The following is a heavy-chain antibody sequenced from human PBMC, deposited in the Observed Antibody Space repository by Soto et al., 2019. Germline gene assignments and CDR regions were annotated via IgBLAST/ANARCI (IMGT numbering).Heavy chain of an antibody. CDR3: ASEVGATTDLFDY. CDR2: INGDGSTT. CDR1: GFTFRTYW. Sequence: PGGSLRLSCAASGFTFRTYWMNWVRQAPGKGLVWVSGINGDGSTTTYADSVKGRFTISRNNAKDTVYLQMNSLRAEDTAVYYCASEVGATTDLFDYWGQGTLVTVSS. J-gene: IGHJ4*02. D-gene: IGHD1-26*01. V-gene: IGHV3-74*01.